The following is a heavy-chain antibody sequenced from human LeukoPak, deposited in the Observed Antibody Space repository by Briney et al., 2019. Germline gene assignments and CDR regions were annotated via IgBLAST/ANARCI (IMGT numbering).Heavy chain of an antibody. Sequence: SVKVSCKASGYTFTSYYMHWVRQAPGQGLEWMGGIIPIFGTANYAQKFQGRVTITADKSTSTAYMELSSLRSEDTAVYYCARDRSDNWNYAGGFDYWGQGTLVTVSS. D-gene: IGHD1-7*01. V-gene: IGHV1-69*06. CDR3: ARDRSDNWNYAGGFDY. CDR2: IIPIFGTA. CDR1: GYTFTSYY. J-gene: IGHJ4*02.